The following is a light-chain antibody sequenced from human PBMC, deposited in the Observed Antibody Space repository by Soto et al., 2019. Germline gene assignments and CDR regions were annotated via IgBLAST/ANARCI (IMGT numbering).Light chain of an antibody. J-gene: IGKJ5*01. Sequence: EIVLPQSPGTLSLSTGERATLSCRASQSVSSSSLAWYQQKPGQAPRLLIYGAFSRATGIPDRFSGSGSGTDFTLTISRLEPEDFAVYYCQQYGSSITFGQGTRLEI. CDR3: QQYGSSIT. CDR1: QSVSSSS. V-gene: IGKV3-20*01. CDR2: GAF.